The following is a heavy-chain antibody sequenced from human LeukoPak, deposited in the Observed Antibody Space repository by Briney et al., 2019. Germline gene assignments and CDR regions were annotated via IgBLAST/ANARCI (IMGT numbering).Heavy chain of an antibody. CDR1: GFTFDDYA. Sequence: PGRSLRLSCAASGFTFDDYAMHWVRQAPGKGLEWVSGISWNSGSIGYADSVKGRFTISRDNAKNSLYLQMNSLRAEDTALYYCAKDSHLYSSGLAYFDYWGQGTLVTVSS. D-gene: IGHD6-19*01. V-gene: IGHV3-9*01. CDR3: AKDSHLYSSGLAYFDY. J-gene: IGHJ4*02. CDR2: ISWNSGSI.